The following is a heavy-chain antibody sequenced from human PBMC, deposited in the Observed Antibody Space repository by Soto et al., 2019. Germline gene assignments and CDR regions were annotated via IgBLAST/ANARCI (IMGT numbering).Heavy chain of an antibody. V-gene: IGHV4-30-4*01. CDR2: IFYTGST. CDR1: GGTINSGDYG. D-gene: IGHD5-12*01. Sequence: PSETMSLASSVSGGTINSGDYGWSWIRQPPGKGLEWIGSIFYTGSTYYSPSLKSRASMSMDTSKNLSSLRLRSLTAADTAVYFCARVKATLYRHYYFGHWGPGNPGHRLL. CDR3: ARVKATLYRHYYFGH. J-gene: IGHJ4*02.